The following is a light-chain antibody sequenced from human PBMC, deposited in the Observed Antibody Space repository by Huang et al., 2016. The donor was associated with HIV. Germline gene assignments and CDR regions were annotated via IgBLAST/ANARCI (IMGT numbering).Light chain of an antibody. CDR1: HNINSN. Sequence: DIQMTQSPSSLSASIGDRVTMTCRASHNINSNLNWYQQKPGKAPKLLIFIATYLASGVPSRFSGNGSGTHFTLTINGLQPEDLATYFCQQSQNTPWTFGQGSRLEIK. CDR3: QQSQNTPWT. CDR2: IAT. J-gene: IGKJ1*01. V-gene: IGKV1-39*01.